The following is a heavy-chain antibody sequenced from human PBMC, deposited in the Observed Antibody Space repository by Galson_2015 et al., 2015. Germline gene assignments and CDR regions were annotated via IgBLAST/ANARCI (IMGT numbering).Heavy chain of an antibody. CDR1: GFTFSNYG. J-gene: IGHJ5*02. Sequence: SLRLSCAASGFTFSNYGFRWVRQAPGKGLEWVSSISGSGIITYYADSVKGRFTISRDNSKNTLYLQMNSLRAEDTAVYYCAKKDTAVAANNWFAPWGQGTLVTVSS. D-gene: IGHD6-19*01. V-gene: IGHV3-23*01. CDR3: AKKDTAVAANNWFAP. CDR2: ISGSGIIT.